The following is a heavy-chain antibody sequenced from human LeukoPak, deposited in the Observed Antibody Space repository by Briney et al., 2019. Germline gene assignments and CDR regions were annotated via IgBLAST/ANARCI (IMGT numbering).Heavy chain of an antibody. V-gene: IGHV1-2*02. CDR3: ARDSSMYAFDI. CDR1: GYTFTDFY. CDR2: INPNGGGT. Sequence: ASVKVSCKASGYTFTDFYMNWVRQAPGQGLDWMGWINPNGGGTNFAQKFQGRVTMTRDTSISTAYMELSRLRSDDTAIYYCARDSSMYAFDIWGQGTPVTVSS. J-gene: IGHJ3*02. D-gene: IGHD6-13*01.